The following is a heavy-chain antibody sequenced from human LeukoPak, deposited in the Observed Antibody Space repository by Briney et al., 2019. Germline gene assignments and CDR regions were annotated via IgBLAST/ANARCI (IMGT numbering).Heavy chain of an antibody. Sequence: ASVKVSCKVSGYTLTELSMHWVRQAPGKGLEWMGGFDPEDGETIYAQKFQGRVTMTEDTSTDTAYMELSSLRSEDTAVYYCARCIAAAPRFDRWGQGTLVTVSS. CDR2: FDPEDGET. CDR3: ARCIAAAPRFDR. CDR1: GYTLTELS. V-gene: IGHV1-24*01. J-gene: IGHJ5*02. D-gene: IGHD6-13*01.